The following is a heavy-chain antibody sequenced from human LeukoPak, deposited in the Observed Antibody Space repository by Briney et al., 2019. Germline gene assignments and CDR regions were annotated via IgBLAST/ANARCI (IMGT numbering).Heavy chain of an antibody. J-gene: IGHJ3*02. CDR3: ARDRCGGDCYSDAFDI. CDR2: IYTSGST. Sequence: PSQTLSLTCTVSGGSISSGSYYWSWIRQPAGKGLEWIGRIYTSGSTNYNPSLKSRVTISVGTSKNQFSLKLSSVTAADTAVYYCARDRCGGDCYSDAFDIWGQGTMVTVSS. V-gene: IGHV4-61*02. D-gene: IGHD2-21*01. CDR1: GGSISSGSYY.